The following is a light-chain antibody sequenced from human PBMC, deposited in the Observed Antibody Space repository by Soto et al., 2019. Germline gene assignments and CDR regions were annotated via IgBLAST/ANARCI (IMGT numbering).Light chain of an antibody. CDR1: QSVSNN. CDR3: QQYDNWPYT. Sequence: EIVMTHSPATLSVSPGERATLSCRASQSVSNNLAWYQQKPGQAPRLLIYGASTRATSIPARFSGSGSGTEFTLTISSLQSADCAVYFCQQYDNWPYTFGHGTKLEIK. V-gene: IGKV3-15*01. J-gene: IGKJ2*01. CDR2: GAS.